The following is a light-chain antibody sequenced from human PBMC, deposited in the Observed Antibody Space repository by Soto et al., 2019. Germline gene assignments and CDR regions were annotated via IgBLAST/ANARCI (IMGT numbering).Light chain of an antibody. Sequence: EMVLTQSPGTLSLSPGERATLSCRASQSVSSRSLAWYQQKPGQAPRLLIYGASIRATGLPDRFSGSGSGTDFTLTISRLEPEDFAVYYCQQYDSSPLTFGGGTQVEIK. CDR2: GAS. CDR3: QQYDSSPLT. J-gene: IGKJ4*01. CDR1: QSVSSRS. V-gene: IGKV3-20*01.